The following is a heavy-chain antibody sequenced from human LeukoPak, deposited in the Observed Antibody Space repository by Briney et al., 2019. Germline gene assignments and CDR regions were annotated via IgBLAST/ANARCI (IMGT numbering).Heavy chain of an antibody. CDR1: GFTFDDYA. Sequence: GGSLRLSCAASGFTFDDYAMHWVRQAPGKGLEWVSGISWNSGSIGYADSVKGRFTISRDNAKNSLYLQMNSLRAEDTALYYCAKDAGYSSGWSVLYYYHYMDVWGKGPRSPSP. CDR2: ISWNSGSI. V-gene: IGHV3-9*01. D-gene: IGHD6-19*01. J-gene: IGHJ6*03. CDR3: AKDAGYSSGWSVLYYYHYMDV.